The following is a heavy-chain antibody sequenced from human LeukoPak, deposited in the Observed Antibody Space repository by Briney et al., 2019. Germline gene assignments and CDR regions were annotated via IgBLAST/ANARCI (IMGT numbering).Heavy chain of an antibody. V-gene: IGHV4-59*12. CDR3: AREGEMATTQALDY. CDR1: GGSISSYY. J-gene: IGHJ4*02. CDR2: IYYSGST. D-gene: IGHD5-24*01. Sequence: PSETLSLTCTVSGGSISSYYWSWIRQPPGKGLEWIGYIYYSGSTNYNPSLKSRVTISVDTSKNQFSLKLSSVTAADTAVYYCAREGEMATTQALDYWGQGTLVTVSS.